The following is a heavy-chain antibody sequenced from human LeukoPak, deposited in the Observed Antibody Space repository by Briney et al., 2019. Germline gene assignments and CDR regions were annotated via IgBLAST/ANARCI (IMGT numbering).Heavy chain of an antibody. CDR3: AREGVATIGAGGYYYYGMDV. D-gene: IGHD5-12*01. V-gene: IGHV1-2*02. CDR1: GYTFTGYY. CDR2: INPNSGGT. J-gene: IGHJ6*02. Sequence: GASVKVSCKASGYTFTGYYMHWVRQAPGQGLEWMGWINPNSGGTNYAQKFQGRVTMTRETSISTAYMELSRLRSDDTAVYYCAREGVATIGAGGYYYYGMDVWGQGTTVTVSS.